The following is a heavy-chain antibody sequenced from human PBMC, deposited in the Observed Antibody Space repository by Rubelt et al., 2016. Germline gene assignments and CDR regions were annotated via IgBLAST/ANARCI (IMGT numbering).Heavy chain of an antibody. CDR1: GGSISSSSYY. V-gene: IGHV4-39*01. D-gene: IGHD3-3*01. CDR2: IYYSGST. CDR3: ARGRFLEWLPPDY. Sequence: QLQLQESGPGLVKPSETLSLTCTVSGGSISSSSYYWGWIRQPPGKGLEWIGSIYYSGSTYYNPSLKSRVTISVDTSKNQFYLKLSSVTAADTAVYDCARGRFLEWLPPDYWGQGTLVTVSS. J-gene: IGHJ4*02.